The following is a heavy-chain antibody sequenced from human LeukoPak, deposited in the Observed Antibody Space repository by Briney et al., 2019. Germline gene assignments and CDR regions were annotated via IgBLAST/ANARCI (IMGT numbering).Heavy chain of an antibody. D-gene: IGHD6-13*01. CDR2: IKQDGSEK. J-gene: IGHJ5*02. CDR3: ARRGIAAAGTIWFDP. Sequence: PGGSLRLSCAASGFTFSSYWMSWVRQAPWKGLEWVANIKQDGSEKYYVDSVKGRFTISRDNVKNSLYLQMNSLRAEDTAVYYCARRGIAAAGTIWFDPWGQGTLVTVSS. V-gene: IGHV3-7*01. CDR1: GFTFSSYW.